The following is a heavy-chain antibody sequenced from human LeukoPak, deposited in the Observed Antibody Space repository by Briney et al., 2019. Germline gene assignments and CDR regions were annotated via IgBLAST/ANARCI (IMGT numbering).Heavy chain of an antibody. CDR1: GFTFSSYW. Sequence: PGGSLRLSCGASGFTFSSYWMPWVRQAPGKGLVWISRINSDGSTTSYADSVKGRFTISRDNAKNTLYLQMNSLRAEDTAVYYWARGNYYGQDYWGQGTLVTVSS. CDR3: ARGNYYGQDY. J-gene: IGHJ4*02. CDR2: INSDGSTT. V-gene: IGHV3-74*01. D-gene: IGHD3-10*01.